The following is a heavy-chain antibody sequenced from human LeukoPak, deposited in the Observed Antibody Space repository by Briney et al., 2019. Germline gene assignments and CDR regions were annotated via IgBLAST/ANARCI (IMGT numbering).Heavy chain of an antibody. CDR1: GFTFSNYE. J-gene: IGHJ6*03. D-gene: IGHD2-21*02. V-gene: IGHV3-21*05. Sequence: GGSLRLSCAASGFTFSNYEMNWVRQAPGKGLEWVSYISSSSSYIYYADSVKGRFTISRDNAKNSLYLQMNSLRAEDTAVYYRARDGGGNCGGDCYLYYYYYYYMDVWGKGTTVTVSS. CDR3: ARDGGGNCGGDCYLYYYYYYYMDV. CDR2: ISSSSSYI.